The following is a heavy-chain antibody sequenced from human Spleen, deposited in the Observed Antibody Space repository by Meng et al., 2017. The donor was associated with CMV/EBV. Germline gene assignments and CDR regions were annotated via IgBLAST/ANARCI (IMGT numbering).Heavy chain of an antibody. CDR1: GYTFSTFD. CDR2: MNPNSGNT. CDR3: AREDDDFWSGYYYYYGMDV. Sequence: ASVKVSCKASGYTFSTFDINWVRQATGQGPEWMGWMNPNSGNTGYAQQFQGRVTMTRNTSINTAYMELSSLRSEDTAVYYCAREDDDFWSGYYYYYGMDVWGQGTTVTVSS. J-gene: IGHJ6*02. V-gene: IGHV1-8*02. D-gene: IGHD3-3*01.